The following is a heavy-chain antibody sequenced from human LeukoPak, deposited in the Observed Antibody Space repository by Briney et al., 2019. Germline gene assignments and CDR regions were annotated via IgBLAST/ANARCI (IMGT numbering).Heavy chain of an antibody. CDR1: GFTFSTYA. J-gene: IGHJ4*02. CDR2: LSYDGTNK. V-gene: IGHV3-30-3*01. D-gene: IGHD3-10*01. Sequence: GGSLRLSCAASGFTFSTYAMHWVRQAPGKGLQWVTVLSYDGTNKYYADSVRGRFTISRDNAKNSLYLQMNSLRAEDTALYYCAKDTGWGQGTLVTVSS. CDR3: AKDTG.